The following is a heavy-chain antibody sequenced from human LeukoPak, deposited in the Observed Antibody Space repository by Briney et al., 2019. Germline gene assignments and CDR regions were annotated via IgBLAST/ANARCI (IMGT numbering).Heavy chain of an antibody. D-gene: IGHD3-22*01. V-gene: IGHV3-21*01. CDR1: GFTFSSYS. CDR3: ARGYYDSSGYYIGYFDY. J-gene: IGHJ4*02. CDR2: ISSSSSYI. Sequence: GRSLRLSCAASGFTFSSYSMNWVRQAPGKGLEWVSSISSSSSYIYYADSVKGRFTISRDNAKNSLYLQMNSLRAEDTAVYYCARGYYDSSGYYIGYFDYWGQGTLVTVSS.